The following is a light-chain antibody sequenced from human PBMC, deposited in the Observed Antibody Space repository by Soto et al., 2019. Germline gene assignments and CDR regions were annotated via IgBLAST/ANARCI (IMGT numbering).Light chain of an antibody. V-gene: IGKV3-20*01. J-gene: IGKJ2*03. Sequence: EIALTQSPGTLSLSPGERATLSCRASQSVSSSYLAWYQQKPGQAPRLLIYGASTRATGIPDRFSGSGSGTDFTLTVTRLEPEDFAVYYCQHYGGSMYSFGQGTKLEIK. CDR3: QHYGGSMYS. CDR1: QSVSSSY. CDR2: GAS.